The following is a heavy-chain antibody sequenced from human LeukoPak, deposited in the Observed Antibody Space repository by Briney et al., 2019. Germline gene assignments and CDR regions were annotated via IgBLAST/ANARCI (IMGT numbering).Heavy chain of an antibody. Sequence: LSLTCAVYGGSFSGYYWSWIRQPPGKGLEWVAVISYDGSEKHYADPVKGRFTISRDNSKNTLYLQMNSLRAEDTAVYYCAREGSSGYYPYWGQGILVTVSS. CDR3: AREGSSGYYPY. D-gene: IGHD3-22*01. V-gene: IGHV3-30*03. CDR1: GGSFSGYY. J-gene: IGHJ4*02. CDR2: ISYDGSEK.